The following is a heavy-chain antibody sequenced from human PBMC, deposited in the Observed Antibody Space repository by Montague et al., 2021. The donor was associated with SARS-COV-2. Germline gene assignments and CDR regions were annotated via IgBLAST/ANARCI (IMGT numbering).Heavy chain of an antibody. CDR2: IYHSGST. D-gene: IGHD6-13*01. J-gene: IGHJ6*02. CDR1: GVSISSSNW. V-gene: IGHV4-4*02. CDR3: ARDRRSWFPPYYYGMDV. Sequence: SETLSLTCAVSGVSISSSNWWSWVRQPPGKGLEWIGGIYHSGSTNYNPSLKSRVTISVDKSKNQFSLKLSSVTAADTAVYYCARDRRSWFPPYYYGMDVWGQGTTVTVSS.